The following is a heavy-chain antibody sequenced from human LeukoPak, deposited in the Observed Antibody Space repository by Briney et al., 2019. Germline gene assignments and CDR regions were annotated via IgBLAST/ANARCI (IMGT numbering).Heavy chain of an antibody. CDR2: IYTSGST. CDR3: ARDNSSSWYGYYYYYMDV. V-gene: IGHV4-4*07. CDR1: GGSISSYY. J-gene: IGHJ6*03. D-gene: IGHD6-13*01. Sequence: PSETLSLTCTVSGGSISSYYWSWIRQPAGKGLEWIGRIYTSGSTTYNPSLKSRVTMSVDTSKNQFSLKLSSVTAADTAVYYCARDNSSSWYGYYYYYMDVWGKGTTVTVSS.